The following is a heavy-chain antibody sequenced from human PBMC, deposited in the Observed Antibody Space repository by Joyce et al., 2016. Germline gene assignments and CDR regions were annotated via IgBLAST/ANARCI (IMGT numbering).Heavy chain of an antibody. J-gene: IGHJ4*02. CDR2: VSGKNGDT. CDR3: ARQVVATDDRGDYFDY. D-gene: IGHD2-15*01. V-gene: IGHV1-18*04. CDR1: GYTFASYA. Sequence: QVQLVQSGADVKKPGASVKVSCQTSGYTFASYAVSWLRRAPGKGLEWMGWVSGKNGDTRYSQKFQGRVIMTTDTSTSMASMELRSLNSDDTGVYYCARQVVATDDRGDYFDYWGQGTLVIVSS.